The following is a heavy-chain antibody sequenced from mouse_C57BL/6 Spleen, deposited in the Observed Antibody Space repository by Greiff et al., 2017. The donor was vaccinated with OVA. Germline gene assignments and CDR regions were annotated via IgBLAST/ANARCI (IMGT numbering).Heavy chain of an antibody. D-gene: IGHD1-1*01. V-gene: IGHV1-84*01. CDR1: GFPFTDYY. CDR3: FGSSLWYFDG. Sequence: VQLQQSGPELVKPGASVKISCKASGFPFTDYYINWVKQRPGQGLEWIGWIYPGSGNTKYNENFKGKATLTVDTSSSTAYMQLSSLTYEETAVYFGFGSSLWYFDGWGTGTTVTVAS. CDR2: IYPGSGNT. J-gene: IGHJ1*03.